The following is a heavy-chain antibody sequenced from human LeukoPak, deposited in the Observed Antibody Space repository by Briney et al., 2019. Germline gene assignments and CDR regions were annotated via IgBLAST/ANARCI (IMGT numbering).Heavy chain of an antibody. CDR3: ARAPSWGGLSSGSYYFDY. CDR2: MNPNSGNT. V-gene: IGHV1-8*03. Sequence: ASVKVSCKASGYTFTNYDINWVRQATGQGLEWMGWMNPNSGNTGYAQKFQGRVTITRNTSISTAYMELSSLRSDDTAVYYCARAPSWGGLSSGSYYFDYLGQGTLVTVSS. J-gene: IGHJ4*02. CDR1: GYTFTNYD. D-gene: IGHD6-19*01.